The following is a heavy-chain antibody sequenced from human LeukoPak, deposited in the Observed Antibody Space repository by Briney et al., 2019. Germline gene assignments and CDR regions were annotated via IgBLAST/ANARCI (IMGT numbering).Heavy chain of an antibody. J-gene: IGHJ3*02. CDR2: IYTSGST. CDR1: GGSISSGSYY. V-gene: IGHV4-61*02. CDR3: ARDMGDIVVINAFDI. Sequence: PSETLSLTCTVSGGSISSGSYYWSWIRQPAGKGLEWIGRIYTSGSTNYNPSLKSRVTISVDTSKNQFSLKLSSVTAADTAVYYCARDMGDIVVINAFDIWGQGTMVTVSS. D-gene: IGHD5-12*01.